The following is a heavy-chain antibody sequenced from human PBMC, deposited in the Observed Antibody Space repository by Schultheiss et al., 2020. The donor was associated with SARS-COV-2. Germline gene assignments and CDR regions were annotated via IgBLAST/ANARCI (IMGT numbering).Heavy chain of an antibody. CDR1: GGSVTSYY. CDR2: FHYTANT. CDR3: ARGNDFVYFFDS. J-gene: IGHJ4*02. D-gene: IGHD3-3*01. V-gene: IGHV4-59*08. Sequence: SETLSLTCTVSGGSVTSYYWTWIRQPPGKGLEWIGSFHYTANTHYNPSLKSRVTISVDTSKNQFSLKLSSVTAADTAIYYCARGNDFVYFFDSWGQGTLVTVSS.